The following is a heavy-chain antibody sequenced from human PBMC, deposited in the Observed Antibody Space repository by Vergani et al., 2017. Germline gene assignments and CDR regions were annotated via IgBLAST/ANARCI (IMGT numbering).Heavy chain of an antibody. J-gene: IGHJ4*02. V-gene: IGHV3-30*02. D-gene: IGHD4-17*01. CDR1: VFSFNTYG. Sequence: QVQLVETGGGVVQPGGSLRLYCATSVFSFNTYGAHWVRQAPGKGLEWVAFIGYDGRIKYNVDSVKGRFTISRDTSKKTLSLQMRSLRADDTAVYYCAKDGRENSDYGYFDYGGQGTLVTVSS. CDR2: IGYDGRIK. CDR3: AKDGRENSDYGYFDY.